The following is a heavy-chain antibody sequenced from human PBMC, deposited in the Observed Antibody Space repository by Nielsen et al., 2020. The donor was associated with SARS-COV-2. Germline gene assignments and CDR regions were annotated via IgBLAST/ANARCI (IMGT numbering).Heavy chain of an antibody. D-gene: IGHD2-8*01. Sequence: ASVKVSCKASGYTFTGYYMHWVRQAPGQGLEWMGWINPNSGGTNYAQKFQGWVTMTRDTSISTAYMELSRLRSDDTAVYYCARDAPDLDIVLMVYAMGGSYYGMDVWGQGTTVTVSS. CDR2: INPNSGGT. CDR1: GYTFTGYY. CDR3: ARDAPDLDIVLMVYAMGGSYYGMDV. V-gene: IGHV1-2*04. J-gene: IGHJ6*02.